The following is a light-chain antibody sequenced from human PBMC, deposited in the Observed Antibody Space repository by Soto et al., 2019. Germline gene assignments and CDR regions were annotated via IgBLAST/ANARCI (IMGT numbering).Light chain of an antibody. J-gene: IGLJ2*01. CDR2: EVS. V-gene: IGLV2-14*01. Sequence: QSVLTQPASVSGSPGQSITVSCTGTSSDVGGYNYVSWYQQHPGKAPKLLIYEVSNRPSGVSNRFSGSKSGNTASLTISGLQAEDEADYYCSSYTSSITSVIFGGGTQLTVL. CDR3: SSYTSSITSVI. CDR1: SSDVGGYNY.